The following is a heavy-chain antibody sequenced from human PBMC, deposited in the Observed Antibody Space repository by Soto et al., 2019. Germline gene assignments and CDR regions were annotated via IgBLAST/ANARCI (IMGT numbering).Heavy chain of an antibody. V-gene: IGHV1-18*04. Sequence: SVNVSCKDSGYTFTSGGISWVGQAPWRGLDWIGGMRAYNGNTNYAQQLQGSVTMTTDTSTRPAYMELRSLRSDDTAVYYCPRSSYGGNSDYHFHGMDVRG. CDR1: GYTFTSGG. CDR3: PRSSYGGNSDYHFHGMDV. D-gene: IGHD1-26*01. CDR2: MRAYNGNT. J-gene: IGHJ6*02.